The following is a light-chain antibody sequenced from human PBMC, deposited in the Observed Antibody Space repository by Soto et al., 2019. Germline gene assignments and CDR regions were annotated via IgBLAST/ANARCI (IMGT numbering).Light chain of an antibody. CDR1: QSVSSNY. CDR3: QQYASSPT. V-gene: IGKV3-20*01. J-gene: IGKJ1*01. CDR2: DAS. Sequence: ENVLTQSPGTLSLSPGERATLSCRASQSVSSNYLVWYQQKPGQAPRLLIYDASSRATGIPDRFSGSGSGTDFTLTISRLEPEDFAVYYCQQYASSPTFGQGTKVEI.